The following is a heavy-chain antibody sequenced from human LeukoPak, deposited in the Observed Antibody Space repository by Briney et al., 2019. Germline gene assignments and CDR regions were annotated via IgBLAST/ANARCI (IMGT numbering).Heavy chain of an antibody. Sequence: PGGSLRLSCAASGFTFSSYSMNWVRQAPGKGLEWVSSISSSSSYIYYADSVRGRFTISRDNAKNSLYLQMNSLRAEDTAIYYCARDIPAAIPRGYFDYWGQGTLVTVSS. CDR2: ISSSSSYI. D-gene: IGHD2-2*01. J-gene: IGHJ4*02. CDR3: ARDIPAAIPRGYFDY. V-gene: IGHV3-21*01. CDR1: GFTFSSYS.